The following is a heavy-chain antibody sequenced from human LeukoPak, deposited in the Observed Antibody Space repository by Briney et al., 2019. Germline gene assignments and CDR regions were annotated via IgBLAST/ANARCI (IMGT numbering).Heavy chain of an antibody. Sequence: PSETLSLTCTVSGGSISSYYWSWIRQPPGKGLEWIGYIYYSGITNYNPSLKSRVTISVDTSKNQFSLKLSSVTAADTAVYYCARKQYLPHNWFDPWGQGTLVTVSS. CDR2: IYYSGIT. CDR1: GGSISSYY. CDR3: ARKQYLPHNWFDP. J-gene: IGHJ5*02. V-gene: IGHV4-59*01. D-gene: IGHD1/OR15-1a*01.